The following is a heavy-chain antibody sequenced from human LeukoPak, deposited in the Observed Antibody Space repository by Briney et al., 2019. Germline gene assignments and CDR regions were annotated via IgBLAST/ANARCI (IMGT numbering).Heavy chain of an antibody. CDR3: AKSRGERKGGSNY. Sequence: GGSLRLSCAASGFTFSSYAMNWVRQAPGKELEWVSFISGSGDTTYYADSVKGRFTISRDSSKNTLYLQMNSLRAEDTAVYYCAKSRGERKGGSNYWGQGTLVTVSS. J-gene: IGHJ4*02. CDR2: ISGSGDTT. CDR1: GFTFSSYA. V-gene: IGHV3-23*01. D-gene: IGHD2-2*01.